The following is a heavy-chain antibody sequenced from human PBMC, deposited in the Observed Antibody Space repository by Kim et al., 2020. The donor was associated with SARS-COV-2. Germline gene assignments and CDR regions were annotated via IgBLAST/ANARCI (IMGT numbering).Heavy chain of an antibody. J-gene: IGHJ4*02. V-gene: IGHV3-33*03. CDR2: SNK. Sequence: SNKYYADSVKGRFTISRDKSKNTLYLQMNSLRAEDTAVYYCAKGFHDYGDYWGQGTLVTVSS. CDR3: AKGFHDYGDY. D-gene: IGHD3-3*01.